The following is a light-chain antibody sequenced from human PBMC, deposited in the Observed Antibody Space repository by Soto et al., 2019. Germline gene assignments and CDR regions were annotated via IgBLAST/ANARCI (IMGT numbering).Light chain of an antibody. V-gene: IGLV1-47*02. CDR1: GTNIGPNY. CDR2: NND. J-gene: IGLJ3*02. CDR3: AAWDDSLSGRV. Sequence: QSVLTQPPSASGTPGQRVTMSCSGSGTNIGPNYVYWFHQFPGTAPNLLIYNNDQRPSGVLDRFFGSKSGTSASLDISGLRSEDEADYYYAAWDDSLSGRVFGGGTKLTVL.